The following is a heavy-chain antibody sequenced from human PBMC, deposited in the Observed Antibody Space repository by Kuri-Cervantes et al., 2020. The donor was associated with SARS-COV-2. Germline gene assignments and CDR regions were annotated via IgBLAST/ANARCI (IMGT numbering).Heavy chain of an antibody. CDR3: ARAGVAGYSSGWNPYYYYGMDV. CDR1: GGTFSSYA. J-gene: IGHJ6*02. Sequence: SVKVSCKASGGTFSSYAISWVRQAPGQGLEWMGGIIPICGTANYAQKFQGRVTITADESTSTAYMELSSLRSEDTAVYYCARAGVAGYSSGWNPYYYYGMDVWGQGTTVTVSS. V-gene: IGHV1-69*13. CDR2: IIPICGTA. D-gene: IGHD6-19*01.